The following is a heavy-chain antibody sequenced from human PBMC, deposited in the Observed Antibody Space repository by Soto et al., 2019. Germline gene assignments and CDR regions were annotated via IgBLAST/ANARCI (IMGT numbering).Heavy chain of an antibody. J-gene: IGHJ4*02. Sequence: TLTLTCTVSGGSISTGGYYWSWIRQYPGKGLEWLGYIDGSGYTFYNPSLQSRLTLSMDTSKNQYSLKLSSATAADTAVYFCARNQDGFFYGIDYCGQGTLVTVSS. CDR1: GGSISTGGYY. CDR3: ARNQDGFFYGIDY. V-gene: IGHV4-31*03. D-gene: IGHD3-3*01. CDR2: IDGSGYT.